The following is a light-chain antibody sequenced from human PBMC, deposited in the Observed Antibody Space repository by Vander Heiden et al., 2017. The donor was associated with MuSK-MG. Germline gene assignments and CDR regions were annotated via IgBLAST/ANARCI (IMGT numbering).Light chain of an antibody. CDR1: SSDVGGYNY. Sequence: QSALTQPPSASGSPGQSVTISCTGTSSDVGGYNYVSWYQQHPGKAPKLMIYEVSKRPSGVPDRFSGSKSGNTASLTVSGLQAEDEADYYCSSYAGSNQGVFGGGTKLT. V-gene: IGLV2-8*01. CDR2: EVS. J-gene: IGLJ3*02. CDR3: SSYAGSNQGV.